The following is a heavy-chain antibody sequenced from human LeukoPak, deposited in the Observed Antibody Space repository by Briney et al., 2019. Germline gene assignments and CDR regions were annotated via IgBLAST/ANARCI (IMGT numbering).Heavy chain of an antibody. V-gene: IGHV1-18*01. CDR1: CYTFTSYG. D-gene: IGHD3-9*01. Sequence: ASVKVSCNASCYTFTSYGISWVRQAPGQGLEWMGWISAYNGNTNYAQKLQGRVTMTTDTSTSTAYMELRSLRSDDTAVYYCARDLYYDILTGYPGNDYWGQGTLVTVSS. CDR3: ARDLYYDILTGYPGNDY. J-gene: IGHJ4*02. CDR2: ISAYNGNT.